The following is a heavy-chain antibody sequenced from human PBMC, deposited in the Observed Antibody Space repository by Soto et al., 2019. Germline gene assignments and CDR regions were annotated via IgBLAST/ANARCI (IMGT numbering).Heavy chain of an antibody. CDR3: AREYSSSWYLNWFDP. J-gene: IGHJ5*02. V-gene: IGHV3-7*03. Sequence: GGSLRLSCAASGFTFSSYWMSWVRQAPGKGLEWVANIKQDGSEKYYVDSVKGRFTISRDNAKNSLYLQMNSLRAEDTAVYYCAREYSSSWYLNWFDPWGQGTLVTVSS. CDR1: GFTFSSYW. D-gene: IGHD6-13*01. CDR2: IKQDGSEK.